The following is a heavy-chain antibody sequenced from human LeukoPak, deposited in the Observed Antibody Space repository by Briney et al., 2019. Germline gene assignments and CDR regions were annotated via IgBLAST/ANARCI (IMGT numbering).Heavy chain of an antibody. D-gene: IGHD2-15*01. CDR1: GFTFSGYW. Sequence: GGSLRLSCAASGFTFSGYWMTWVRQAPGKGLDWVANMKQDGSEKYYVDSVKGRFTISRDNAQNPLYLQMNSLRAEDTAVYYCARPRYCSGGSCRYVDSWGQGTLVTVSS. J-gene: IGHJ4*02. V-gene: IGHV3-7*05. CDR3: ARPRYCSGGSCRYVDS. CDR2: MKQDGSEK.